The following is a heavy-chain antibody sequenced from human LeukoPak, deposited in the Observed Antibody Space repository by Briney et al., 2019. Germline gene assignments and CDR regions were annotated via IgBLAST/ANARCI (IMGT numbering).Heavy chain of an antibody. D-gene: IGHD3-16*01. V-gene: IGHV1-24*01. CDR1: GYTLTELS. CDR2: FDPEDGET. Sequence: ASVKVSCKVSGYTLTELSMHWVRQAPGKGLEWMGGFDPEDGETIYAQKFQGRVTMTEDTSTDTAYMELSSLRSEDTAVYYCATGGRWGYYFDYWGQGTLVTVSS. CDR3: ATGGRWGYYFDY. J-gene: IGHJ4*02.